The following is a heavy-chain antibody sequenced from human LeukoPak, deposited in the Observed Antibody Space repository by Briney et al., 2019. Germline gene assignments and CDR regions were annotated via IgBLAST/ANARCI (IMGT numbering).Heavy chain of an antibody. D-gene: IGHD3-10*01. V-gene: IGHV3-30-3*01. CDR3: ARDLGTLGWFDP. J-gene: IGHJ5*02. Sequence: GGSLRLSCAASGFTFSSYAMHWVRQAPGKGLEWVAVISYDGSSKYYADSVKGRFTISRDNSKNTLYLQMNSLRAEDTAVYYCARDLGTLGWFDPWGQGTLVTVSS. CDR2: ISYDGSSK. CDR1: GFTFSSYA.